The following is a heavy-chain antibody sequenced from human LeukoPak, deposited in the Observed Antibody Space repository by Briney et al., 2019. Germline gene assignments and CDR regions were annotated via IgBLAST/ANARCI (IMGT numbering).Heavy chain of an antibody. CDR1: GFTFSSYG. J-gene: IGHJ4*02. D-gene: IGHD3-22*01. CDR3: AKGGTKGNYYDSSGYYYEDY. V-gene: IGHV3-30*02. Sequence: VGSLRLSCAASGFTFSSYGMHWARQAPGKGLEWVAFIRYDGSNKYYADSVKGRFTISRDNSKNTLYLQMNSLRAEDTAVYYCAKGGTKGNYYDSSGYYYEDYWGQGTLVTVSS. CDR2: IRYDGSNK.